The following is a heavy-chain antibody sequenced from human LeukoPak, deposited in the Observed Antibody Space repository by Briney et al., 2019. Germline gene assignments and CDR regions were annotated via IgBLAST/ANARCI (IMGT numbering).Heavy chain of an antibody. V-gene: IGHV3-23*01. Sequence: PGGSLRLSCAASGFTFSTSAMTWVRQAPGKGLEWVSGISGSGVTDYADSVKGRFTISRDNSKNTLYLQMNSLRAEDTAAYYCAKEDPAQWFDPWAQGTLVTVCS. CDR1: GFTFSTSA. D-gene: IGHD2-2*01. CDR3: AKEDPAQWFDP. J-gene: IGHJ5*02. CDR2: ISGSGVT.